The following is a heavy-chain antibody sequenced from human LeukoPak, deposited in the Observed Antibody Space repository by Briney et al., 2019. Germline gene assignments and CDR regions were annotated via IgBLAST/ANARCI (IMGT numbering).Heavy chain of an antibody. V-gene: IGHV4-30-2*01. CDR2: IYHSGST. CDR1: GGSISSGGYH. J-gene: IGHJ3*02. Sequence: SQTLSLTCTVSGGSISSGGYHWSWIRQPPGKGLEWIGYIYHSGSTYYNPSLKSRVTISVDRSKNQFSLKLSSVTAADTAVYYCARVQNYDILTGHREINAFDIWGQGTMVTVSS. D-gene: IGHD3-9*01. CDR3: ARVQNYDILTGHREINAFDI.